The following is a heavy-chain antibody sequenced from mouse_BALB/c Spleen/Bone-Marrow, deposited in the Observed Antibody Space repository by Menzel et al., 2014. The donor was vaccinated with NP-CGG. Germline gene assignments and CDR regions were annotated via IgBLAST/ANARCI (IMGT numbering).Heavy chain of an antibody. J-gene: IGHJ2*01. CDR2: ISSGGSYT. Sequence: VQLKESGGDLVKPGGSLKLSCAASGFTLSSYGMSWVRQIPDKRLEWVATISSGGSYTFYPDSVKGRFTISRDNAKNTLNLQMTSLKSEDTAMYYCARRRDYDYFDYWGQGTTLTVSS. CDR1: GFTLSSYG. V-gene: IGHV5-6*01. D-gene: IGHD2-4*01. CDR3: ARRRDYDYFDY.